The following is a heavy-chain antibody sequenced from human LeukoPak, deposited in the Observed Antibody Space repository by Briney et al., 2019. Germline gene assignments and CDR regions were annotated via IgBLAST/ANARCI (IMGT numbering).Heavy chain of an antibody. J-gene: IGHJ4*02. CDR2: IYTSGST. V-gene: IGHV4-4*07. CDR1: GGSISSYY. D-gene: IGHD3-9*01. CDR3: ARGSPLHYDILTGYYSPPTIYFDY. Sequence: SETLSLTCTVSGGSISSYYWSWIRQPAGKGLEWIGRIYTSGSTNYNPSLKSRVTMSVDTSKNQISLKLSSVTAADTAVYYCARGSPLHYDILTGYYSPPTIYFDYWGQGTLVTVSS.